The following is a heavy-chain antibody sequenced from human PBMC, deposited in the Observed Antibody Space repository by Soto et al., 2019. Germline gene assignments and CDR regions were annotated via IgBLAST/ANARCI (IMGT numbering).Heavy chain of an antibody. Sequence: ASVKVSCKASGYTFTNFGISWVRQAPGQGLEWMGWISAYNGNTNYAQNFQGRVTMTTDTSTSTAYMELRSLRSDDTAVYYCARDPPYDSSGYYYPGWGQGTQVTVSS. CDR2: ISAYNGNT. CDR1: GYTFTNFG. J-gene: IGHJ4*02. CDR3: ARDPPYDSSGYYYPG. D-gene: IGHD3-22*01. V-gene: IGHV1-18*01.